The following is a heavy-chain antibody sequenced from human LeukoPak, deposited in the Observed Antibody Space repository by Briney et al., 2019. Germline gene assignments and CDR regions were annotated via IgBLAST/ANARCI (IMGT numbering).Heavy chain of an antibody. J-gene: IGHJ4*02. Sequence: SETLSFTCTVSGGSISSYYWSWIRQPAGKGLEWIGRIYTSGSTNYNPSLKSRVTMSVDTSKNQFSLKLSSVTAADTAVYYCARENRSGYSSRFDYWGQGTLVTVSS. D-gene: IGHD5-18*01. CDR3: ARENRSGYSSRFDY. V-gene: IGHV4-4*07. CDR2: IYTSGST. CDR1: GGSISSYY.